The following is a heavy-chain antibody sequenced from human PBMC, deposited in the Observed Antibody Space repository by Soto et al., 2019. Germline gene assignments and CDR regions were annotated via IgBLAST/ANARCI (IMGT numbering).Heavy chain of an antibody. CDR2: IYYNDDR. V-gene: IGHV2-5*01. J-gene: IGHJ4*02. D-gene: IGHD5-12*01. CDR3: AHSDGGYEIIYFDF. CDR1: GFSFTTAGVA. Sequence: SGPTLVNPTQTLKLTCTFSGFSFTTAGVAVGWIRQTPGGALEWLTLIYYNDDRRFSPSLKTRLTITGDTSKNQVVLSLTNVDPGDTATYFCAHSDGGYEIIYFDFWGQGSPVTVSS.